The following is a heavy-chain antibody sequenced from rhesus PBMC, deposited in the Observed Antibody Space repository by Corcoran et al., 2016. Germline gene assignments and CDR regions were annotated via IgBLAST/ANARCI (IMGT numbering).Heavy chain of an antibody. Sequence: QVQLQESGPGLVKPSETLSLTCTVPGGSISGYYNWNWIRQSPGKGLEWVGAVYSIPAGTHSTPSLTERVTISKDTSKDKFSLRLLSVTAADAAVYYCARQGYTDHLGGLDAWGQGVVVTVSS. V-gene: IGHV4-143*01. CDR3: ARQGYTDHLGGLDA. CDR1: GGSISGYYN. J-gene: IGHJ6*01. D-gene: IGHD2-39*02. CDR2: VYSIPAGT.